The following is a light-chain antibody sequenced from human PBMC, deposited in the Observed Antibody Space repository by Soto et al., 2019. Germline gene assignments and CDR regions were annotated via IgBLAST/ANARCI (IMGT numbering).Light chain of an antibody. Sequence: QSVLTQPPSVSGAPGQRVTISCTGNRSNIGAGYDVHWYQQVPGTAPKLLIYNNTNRPSGVPDRFSGSKSGTSASLAITGLQAEDEADYYCQSYDSSLSGYVFGTGTKLTVL. CDR3: QSYDSSLSGYV. V-gene: IGLV1-40*01. CDR2: NNT. J-gene: IGLJ1*01. CDR1: RSNIGAGYD.